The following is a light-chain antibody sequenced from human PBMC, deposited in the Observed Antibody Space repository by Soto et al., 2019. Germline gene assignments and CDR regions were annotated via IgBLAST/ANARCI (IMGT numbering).Light chain of an antibody. CDR1: QTIRSNY. Sequence: ETVLTQSPGTLSLSPGERATLSCRASQTIRSNYLDWYRHTPGQAPRLLIYGASNRATGIADRFSGSGSGTDFTLIISRLEPEDFALYYCQQYGSSPWTFGQGTKVEI. CDR2: GAS. CDR3: QQYGSSPWT. J-gene: IGKJ1*01. V-gene: IGKV3-20*01.